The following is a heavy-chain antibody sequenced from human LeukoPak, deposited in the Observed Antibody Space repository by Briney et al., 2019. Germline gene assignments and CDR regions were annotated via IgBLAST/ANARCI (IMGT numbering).Heavy chain of an antibody. J-gene: IGHJ4*02. CDR2: ITSSSIHT. D-gene: IGHD6-19*01. CDR3: ARDSDYYSSGWSPWDY. Sequence: GGSLRLSCAASGFTFSTYNMNWVRQAPGKGLEWVSSITSSSIHTFYADSVKGRFTISRDNAKNSLYLQMKSLRAEDTALYYCARDSDYYSSGWSPWDYWGQGTLVTVSS. V-gene: IGHV3-21*04. CDR1: GFTFSTYN.